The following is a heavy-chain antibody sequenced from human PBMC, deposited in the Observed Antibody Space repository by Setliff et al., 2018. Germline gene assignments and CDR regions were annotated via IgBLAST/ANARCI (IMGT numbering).Heavy chain of an antibody. Sequence: PSETLSLTCTVSGASISSHYWSWIRQAPGKGLQWIAYVHYNGETNYNPSLKSRVLISVDTSKNQLSLRVTSVTAADTAVYYCARRDGSIIYREFFDYWGQGALVTVSS. CDR2: VHYNGET. CDR3: ARRDGSIIYREFFDY. V-gene: IGHV4-59*11. J-gene: IGHJ4*02. D-gene: IGHD3-10*01. CDR1: GASISSHY.